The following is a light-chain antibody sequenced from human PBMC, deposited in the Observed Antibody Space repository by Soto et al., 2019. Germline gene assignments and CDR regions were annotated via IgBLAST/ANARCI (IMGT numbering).Light chain of an antibody. Sequence: QSVLTQPASVSGSPGQSITISCTGTDTDVGGYNRVSWYQHHAGKGPKMLIFEVDNRPSGISDRFSGSKSGDTASLTISDLQAEDEADYYCVSYIESSLTHWVFGGGTKLTVL. V-gene: IGLV2-14*01. CDR2: EVD. CDR3: VSYIESSLTHWV. CDR1: DTDVGGYNR. J-gene: IGLJ3*02.